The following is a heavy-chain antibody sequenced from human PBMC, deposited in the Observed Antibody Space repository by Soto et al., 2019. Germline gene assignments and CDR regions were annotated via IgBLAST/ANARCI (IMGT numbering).Heavy chain of an antibody. V-gene: IGHV4-39*01. CDR3: ARHGRVGATTYGMHV. J-gene: IGHJ6*02. CDR1: GGSISSSIYY. D-gene: IGHD1-26*01. Sequence: PSGSLSLSCTASGGSISSSIYYWGWIRQPPGKGLEWIGSIYYSGSTYYNPSLKSRVTISVDTSKNQFSLKLSSVTAADTAVYYCARHGRVGATTYGMHVWGQGTTV. CDR2: IYYSGST.